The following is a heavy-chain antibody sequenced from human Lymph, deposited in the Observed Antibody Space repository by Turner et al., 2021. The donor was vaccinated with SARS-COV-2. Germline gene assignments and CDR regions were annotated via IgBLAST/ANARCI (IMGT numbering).Heavy chain of an antibody. CDR2: IIPIIAIA. CDR1: GGTFSSYA. CDR3: ARDSPYCSSTSCYDP. D-gene: IGHD2-2*01. V-gene: IGHV1-69*10. Sequence: QVQLVKSGAEVKKPGSSVKASCKASGGTFSSYAITWVRQAPGQGLEWMGGIIPIIAIANYAQKFQGRVTITADKSTSTAYMGLSSLRSEDTAVYYCARDSPYCSSTSCYDPWGQGTLVTVSS. J-gene: IGHJ5*02.